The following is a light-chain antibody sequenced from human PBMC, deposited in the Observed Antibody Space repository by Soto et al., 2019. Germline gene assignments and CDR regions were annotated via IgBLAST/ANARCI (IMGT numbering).Light chain of an antibody. Sequence: QSVLTQPPSVSGAPGERVTISCTGSSSDIGAGYRVRWYQQVPGTAPKLLIYDNTNRPSGVSVRFSGSKSGTSASLAISGLQAEDEADYYCQSFDKNRSAVVFGGGTKVTVL. CDR3: QSFDKNRSAVV. CDR1: SSDIGAGYR. J-gene: IGLJ2*01. CDR2: DNT. V-gene: IGLV1-40*01.